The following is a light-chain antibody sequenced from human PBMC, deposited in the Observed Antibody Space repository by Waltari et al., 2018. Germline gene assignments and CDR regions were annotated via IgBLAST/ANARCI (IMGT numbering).Light chain of an antibody. CDR3: QQSYSTLLT. CDR1: QSISSY. J-gene: IGKJ4*01. V-gene: IGKV1-39*01. Sequence: DIQMTQSPSSLSASVGYRVPITCRASQSISSYLNWYQQKPGKAPKLLIYAASSLQSGVPSRFSGSGSGTDFTLTISSLQPEDFATYYCQQSYSTLLTFGGGTKVEIK. CDR2: AAS.